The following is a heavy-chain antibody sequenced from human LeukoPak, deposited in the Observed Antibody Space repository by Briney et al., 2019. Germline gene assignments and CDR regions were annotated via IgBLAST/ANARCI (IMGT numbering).Heavy chain of an antibody. J-gene: IGHJ5*02. CDR3: ARDRAYGQPLRGVWFDP. V-gene: IGHV1-69*04. Sequence: GASVKVSCKASGGTFSSYAISWVRQAPGQGLEWMGRIIPILGIANYAQKFQGRVTITADKSTSTAYMELSSLRSEDTAVYYCARDRAYGQPLRGVWFDPWGQGTLVTVSS. CDR1: GGTFSSYA. D-gene: IGHD3-10*01. CDR2: IIPILGIA.